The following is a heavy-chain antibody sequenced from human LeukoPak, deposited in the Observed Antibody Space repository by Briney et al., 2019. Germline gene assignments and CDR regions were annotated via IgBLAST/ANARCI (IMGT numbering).Heavy chain of an antibody. Sequence: SETLSLTCTVSGGSISSYYWSWIRQPPGKGLEWIGYIYYSGSTNYNPSLKSRVTISVDTSKNQFSLKLSSVTAADTAVHYCASDYGDYDFAYWGQGTLVTVSS. CDR1: GGSISSYY. J-gene: IGHJ4*02. D-gene: IGHD4-17*01. CDR2: IYYSGST. CDR3: ASDYGDYDFAY. V-gene: IGHV4-59*01.